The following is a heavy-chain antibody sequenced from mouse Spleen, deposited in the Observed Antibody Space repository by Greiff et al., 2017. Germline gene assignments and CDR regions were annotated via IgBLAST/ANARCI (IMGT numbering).Heavy chain of an antibody. V-gene: IGHV1-81*01. Sequence: QVQLKQSGAELARPGASVKLSCKASGYTFTSYGISWVKQRTGQGLEWIGEIYPRSGNTYYNEKFKGKATLTADKSSSTAYMELRSLTSEDSAVYFCARSNDYGNYVAMDYWGQGTSVTVSS. D-gene: IGHD2-1*01. CDR1: GYTFTSYG. J-gene: IGHJ4*01. CDR3: ARSNDYGNYVAMDY. CDR2: IYPRSGNT.